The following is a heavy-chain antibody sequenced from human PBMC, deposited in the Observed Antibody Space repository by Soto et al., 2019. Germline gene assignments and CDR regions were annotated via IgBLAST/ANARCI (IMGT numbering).Heavy chain of an antibody. CDR1: GFTFDDYA. CDR3: AKDIAWTEGYYFDY. V-gene: IGHV3-9*01. D-gene: IGHD1-1*01. CDR2: ISWNSGSI. Sequence: PGGSLRLSCAASGFTFDDYAMHGVRQATGKGLEWVSGISWNSGSIGYADSVKGRFTISRDNAKNSLYLQMNSLRAEDTALYYCAKDIAWTEGYYFDYWGQGTLVTVSS. J-gene: IGHJ4*02.